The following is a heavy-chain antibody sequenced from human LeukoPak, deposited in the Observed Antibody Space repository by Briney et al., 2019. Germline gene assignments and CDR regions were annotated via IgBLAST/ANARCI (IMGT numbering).Heavy chain of an antibody. CDR2: IYTSGST. CDR1: GGSISSYY. CDR3: ARDSAAAGNLQH. V-gene: IGHV4-4*07. Sequence: SETLSLTCTVSGGSISSYYWSWIRQPAGQGLEWIGRIYTSGSTNYNPSLKSRVTMSVDTSKNQFSLKLSSVTAADTAVYYCARDSAAAGNLQHWGQGTLVTVSS. D-gene: IGHD6-13*01. J-gene: IGHJ1*01.